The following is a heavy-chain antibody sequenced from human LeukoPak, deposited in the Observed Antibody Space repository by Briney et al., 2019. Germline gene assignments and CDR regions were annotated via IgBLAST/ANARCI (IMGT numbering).Heavy chain of an antibody. J-gene: IGHJ6*03. CDR1: GYTFTIYY. V-gene: IGHV1-46*01. Sequence: GASVKVSCTASGYTFTIYYMHWVRQAPGQGLEWMGIINPSGGSTSYAQKFQGRVTITRNTSISTAYMELSRLRSEDTAVYYCARGIGYSSSWYGGFGYYYYYMDVWGKGTTVTVSS. CDR2: INPSGGST. D-gene: IGHD6-13*01. CDR3: ARGIGYSSSWYGGFGYYYYYMDV.